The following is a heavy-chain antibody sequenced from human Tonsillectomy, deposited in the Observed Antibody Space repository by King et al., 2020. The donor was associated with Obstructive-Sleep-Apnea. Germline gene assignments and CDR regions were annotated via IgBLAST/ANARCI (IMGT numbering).Heavy chain of an antibody. CDR2: INPYSGGT. CDR1: GYTFTGYY. J-gene: IGHJ4*02. V-gene: IGHV1-2*02. Sequence: VQLVQSGAEVKKPGASVKVSCKASGYTFTGYYMHWVRQAPGQGLEWMGWINPYSGGTNYAQNFQGRVTMTRDTSISTAYMELSRLRSDDTAVYYCATVAIGTATYYFDYWGQGTLVTVTS. CDR3: ATVAIGTATYYFDY. D-gene: IGHD4-17*01.